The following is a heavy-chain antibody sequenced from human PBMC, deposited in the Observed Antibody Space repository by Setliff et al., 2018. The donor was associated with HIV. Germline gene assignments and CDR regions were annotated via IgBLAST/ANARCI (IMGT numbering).Heavy chain of an antibody. D-gene: IGHD3-22*01. CDR3: ARQAWHSGRNGYFVDY. Sequence: SETLSLTCSVSGYSISNGYCWGWFRQSPGKGLEWIATIYQTGGIYYNPSLQNRVTLLLDMSKNQFSLKLSYATAADTAVYYCARQAWHSGRNGYFVDYWGQGMRVTVSS. CDR1: GYSISNGYC. V-gene: IGHV4-38-2*02. CDR2: IYQTGGI. J-gene: IGHJ4*02.